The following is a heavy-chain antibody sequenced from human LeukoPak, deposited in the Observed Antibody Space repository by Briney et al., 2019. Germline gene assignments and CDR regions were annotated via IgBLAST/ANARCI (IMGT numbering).Heavy chain of an antibody. Sequence: QSGGSLRLSCVGHGLTFCDYRSKWVRQLPGKGLEWLANIKQDGSVKTYVDSVRGRFTMSRDNAKNSLYLEMNSLRVEDTGVYYWARDVDGDSWPDYWGQGTLVTVSS. D-gene: IGHD5-24*01. J-gene: IGHJ4*02. V-gene: IGHV3-7*01. CDR3: ARDVDGDSWPDY. CDR1: GLTFCDYR. CDR2: IKQDGSVK.